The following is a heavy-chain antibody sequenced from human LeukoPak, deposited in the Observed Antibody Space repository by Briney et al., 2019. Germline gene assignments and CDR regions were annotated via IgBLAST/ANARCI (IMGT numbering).Heavy chain of an antibody. Sequence: EASVKVSCKASGYTFTSYYMHWVRQAPGQGLEWMGRINPNSGGTNYAQKFQGRVTMTRDTSISTAYMELSRLRSDDTAVYYCASLGDGYIEFDYWGQGTLVTVSS. CDR1: GYTFTSYY. J-gene: IGHJ4*02. CDR2: INPNSGGT. V-gene: IGHV1-2*06. D-gene: IGHD5-24*01. CDR3: ASLGDGYIEFDY.